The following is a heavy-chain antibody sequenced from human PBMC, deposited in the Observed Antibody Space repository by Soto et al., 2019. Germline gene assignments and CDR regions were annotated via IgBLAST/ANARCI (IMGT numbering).Heavy chain of an antibody. CDR2: MYHSGST. CDR3: ARASAASMLRGAIIN. V-gene: IGHV4-4*02. D-gene: IGHD3-10*01. Sequence: QVQLQESGPGLVKPSGTLSLTCAFSGGTISSDNWWTWVRQPPGKGLEWIGEMYHSGSTNYSPSLKSRVTISVDKSKNQFFLKLTSVTAADTALYYCARASAASMLRGAIINWGQGTLVTVSS. CDR1: GGTISSDNW. J-gene: IGHJ4*02.